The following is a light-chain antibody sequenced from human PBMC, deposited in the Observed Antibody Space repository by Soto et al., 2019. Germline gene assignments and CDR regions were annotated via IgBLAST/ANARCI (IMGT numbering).Light chain of an antibody. J-gene: IGLJ2*01. CDR2: DVS. Sequence: QSALTQPASVSGSPGQSITIPCTGTSSDVGDYHYVSWYQQHPGKAPKLMIYDVSYRPSGVSNRFAGSTSGDTASLTISWLQAEDEADYYCSSYTTSSTVLFGGGTKLTVL. CDR3: SSYTTSSTVL. CDR1: SSDVGDYHY. V-gene: IGLV2-14*03.